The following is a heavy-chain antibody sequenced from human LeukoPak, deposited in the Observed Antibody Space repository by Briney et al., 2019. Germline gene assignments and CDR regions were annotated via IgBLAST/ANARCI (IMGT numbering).Heavy chain of an antibody. V-gene: IGHV3-30*02. D-gene: IGHD2-21*02. J-gene: IGHJ4*02. CDR1: GFTFSSYG. CDR3: AKDWRAYCGGDCYSYFDY. Sequence: PGGSLRLSCAASGFTFSSYGMHWVRQAPGKGLECVAFMRYDENNKYYADSVKGRFTISRDNSKNTLYLQMNSLRAEDTAVYYCAKDWRAYCGGDCYSYFDYWGQGTLVTVSS. CDR2: MRYDENNK.